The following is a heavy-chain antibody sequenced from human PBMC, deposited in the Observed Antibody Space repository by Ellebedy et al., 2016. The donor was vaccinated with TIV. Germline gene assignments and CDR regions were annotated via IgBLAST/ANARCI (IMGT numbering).Heavy chain of an antibody. V-gene: IGHV1-8*01. Sequence: ASVKVSXXASGYTFTSYDINWVRQATGQGLEWMGWMNPNSGNTGYAQKFQGRVTMTRNTSISTAYMELSSLRSEDTAVYYCASQGSSLPDRYFDWSIYYYYGMDVWGQGTTVTVSS. CDR2: MNPNSGNT. CDR1: GYTFTSYD. CDR3: ASQGSSLPDRYFDWSIYYYYGMDV. D-gene: IGHD3-9*01. J-gene: IGHJ6*02.